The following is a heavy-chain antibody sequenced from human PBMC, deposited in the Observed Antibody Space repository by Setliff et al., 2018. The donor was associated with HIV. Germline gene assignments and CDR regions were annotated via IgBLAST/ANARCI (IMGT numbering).Heavy chain of an antibody. CDR1: GGSISSSSYY. V-gene: IGHV4-39*01. CDR3: ASPTSDLYSGSPE. CDR2: IYYSGST. J-gene: IGHJ4*02. Sequence: ETLSLTCTVSGGSISSSSYYWGWIRQPPGKGLEWIGSIYYSGSTYYNPSLKSRVTISVDTSKNQFSLKLSSVTAADTAVYYCASPTSDLYSGSPEWGQGTLVTSPQ. D-gene: IGHD1-26*01.